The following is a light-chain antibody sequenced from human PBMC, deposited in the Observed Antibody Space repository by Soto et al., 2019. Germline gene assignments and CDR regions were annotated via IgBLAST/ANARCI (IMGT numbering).Light chain of an antibody. CDR3: QHYDSVLTWT. CDR1: QDINNN. J-gene: IGKJ1*01. V-gene: IGKV1-33*01. CDR2: DVS. Sequence: DIQMTQSPPSLSGFVGDRVSITCQSSQDINNNLNWYQQKPGEAPRLLISDVSNLETAVPSRFSGSGSGADFTFTISSLQPEDIATYYCQHYDSVLTWTFGQGPKVQIK.